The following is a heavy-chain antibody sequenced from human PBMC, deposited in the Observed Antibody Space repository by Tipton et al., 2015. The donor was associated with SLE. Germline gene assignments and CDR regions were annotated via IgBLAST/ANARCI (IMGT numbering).Heavy chain of an antibody. CDR3: ARATMVVTGGWFDP. V-gene: IGHV4-59*02. D-gene: IGHD4-23*01. Sequence: TLSLTCTVPGGSVSNYYWNWIRQPPGKGLEWIGYVYYSGTTNYNPSLKSRVSITVDTPKNQFSLKMNSVTAADTAVYYCARATMVVTGGWFDPWGQGTLATVSS. J-gene: IGHJ5*02. CDR2: VYYSGTT. CDR1: GGSVSNYY.